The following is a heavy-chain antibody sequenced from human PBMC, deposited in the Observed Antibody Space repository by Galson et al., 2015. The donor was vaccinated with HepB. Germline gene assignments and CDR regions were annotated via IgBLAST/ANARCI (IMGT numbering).Heavy chain of an antibody. J-gene: IGHJ5*02. V-gene: IGHV3-30*18. CDR3: AKGGLNYYGSGRGWFDP. CDR1: GFTLSSYG. CDR2: ISYDGSNK. D-gene: IGHD3-10*01. Sequence: SLRLSCAASGFTLSSYGMHWVRQAPGKGLEWVAVISYDGSNKYYADSVKGRFTISRDNSKNTLYLQMNSLRAEDTAVYYCAKGGLNYYGSGRGWFDPWGQGTLVTVSS.